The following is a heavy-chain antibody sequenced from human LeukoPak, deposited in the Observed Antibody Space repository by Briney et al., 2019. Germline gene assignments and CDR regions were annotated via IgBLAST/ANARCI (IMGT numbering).Heavy chain of an antibody. V-gene: IGHV3-74*01. CDR3: VRERIYYSDLAYKEPENFDP. D-gene: IGHD1-26*01. J-gene: IGHJ5*02. CDR2: LNDDGSTA. CDR1: GFTFSLYW. Sequence: GGSLRLSCAASGFTFSLYWLPWVRQGPGKGLMWVSRLNDDGSTADYADSVKGRFTMSRDNAKGKVFLEMRGLTVEDTAIYFCVRERIYYSDLAYKEPENFDPWGRGTLVTVSS.